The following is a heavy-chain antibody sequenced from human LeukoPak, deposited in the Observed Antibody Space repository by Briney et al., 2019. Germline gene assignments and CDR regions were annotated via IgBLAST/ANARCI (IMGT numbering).Heavy chain of an antibody. CDR2: IIPIFGTA. J-gene: IGHJ4*02. Sequence: ASVKVSCKASGGTFSSYAISWVRQAPGQGLEWMGGIIPIFGTANYAQKFQGRVTITADKSTSTAYMELSSLRSEDTAVYYCARDGCSGGSCYFVNLGHWGQGTLVTVSS. V-gene: IGHV1-69*06. CDR1: GGTFSSYA. D-gene: IGHD2-15*01. CDR3: ARDGCSGGSCYFVNLGH.